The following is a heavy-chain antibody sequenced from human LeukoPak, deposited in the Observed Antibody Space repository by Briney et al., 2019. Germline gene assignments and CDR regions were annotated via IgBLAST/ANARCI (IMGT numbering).Heavy chain of an antibody. CDR2: ISWNSGSI. V-gene: IGHV3-9*03. CDR1: GFTFDDYA. J-gene: IGHJ4*02. CDR3: AKDKAPYGSGSPTYSDY. Sequence: GGSLRLSCAASGFTFDDYAMHWVRQAPGKGLEWVSGISWNSGSIGYADSVKGRFTISRDNAKNSLYLQMNSLRAEDLALYYCAKDKAPYGSGSPTYSDYWGQGTLVTVSS. D-gene: IGHD3-10*01.